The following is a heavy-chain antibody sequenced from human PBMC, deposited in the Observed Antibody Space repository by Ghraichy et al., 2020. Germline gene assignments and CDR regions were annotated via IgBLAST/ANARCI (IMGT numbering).Heavy chain of an antibody. D-gene: IGHD3-22*01. CDR2: INHSGST. CDR1: GGSFSGYY. V-gene: IGHV4-34*01. Sequence: GSLSLTCAVYGGSFSGYYWSWIRQPPGKGLEWIGEINHSGSTNYNPPLKSRVTISVDTSKNQFSLKLSSVTAADTAVYYCARDPSDSRRGGAFDIWGQGTMVTVSS. J-gene: IGHJ3*02. CDR3: ARDPSDSRRGGAFDI.